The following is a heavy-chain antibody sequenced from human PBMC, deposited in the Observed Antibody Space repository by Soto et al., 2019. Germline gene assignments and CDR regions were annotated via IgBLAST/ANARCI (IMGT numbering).Heavy chain of an antibody. V-gene: IGHV3-74*01. J-gene: IGHJ6*02. CDR3: ARERPAGNIRFNYYYYGMDV. CDR1: GFAISSYW. Sequence: GRSLRLSCAASGFAISSYWMHWVRQAPGKGLVGVSRINNDGSAISQADSVKGRFTISRDNAKNTVYLQMNSLRVEDTGIYHCARERPAGNIRFNYYYYGMDVWGQGTTVTVSS. D-gene: IGHD3-3*01. CDR2: INNDGSAI.